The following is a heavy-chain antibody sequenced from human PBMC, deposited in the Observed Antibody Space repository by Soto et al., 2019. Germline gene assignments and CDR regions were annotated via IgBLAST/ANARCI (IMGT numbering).Heavy chain of an antibody. J-gene: IGHJ4*02. CDR3: AKSPKVISTSFDD. CDR1: GCTFSSYA. V-gene: IGHV3-23*01. Sequence: TGGSLRLSCVASGCTFSSYALNWVRQAPGRGLEWVSAISGSGGTTYYADSVKGRFTISRDNSKNTLFLQMNSLRAEDAAIYYCAKSPKVISTSFDDWGQGSLGTVS. D-gene: IGHD3-22*01. CDR2: ISGSGGTT.